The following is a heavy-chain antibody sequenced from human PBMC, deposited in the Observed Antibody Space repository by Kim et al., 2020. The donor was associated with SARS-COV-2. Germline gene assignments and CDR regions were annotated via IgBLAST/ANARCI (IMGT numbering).Heavy chain of an antibody. D-gene: IGHD3-9*01. Sequence: GGSLRLSCAASGFTFSSYGMHWVRQAPGKGLEWVAVISYDGSNKYYADSVKGRFTISRDNSKNTLYLQMNSLRAEDTAVYYCARVIRAFDWWVQGFQHWGQGTLVTVSS. CDR2: ISYDGSNK. CDR1: GFTFSSYG. CDR3: ARVIRAFDWWVQGFQH. J-gene: IGHJ1*01. V-gene: IGHV3-33*05.